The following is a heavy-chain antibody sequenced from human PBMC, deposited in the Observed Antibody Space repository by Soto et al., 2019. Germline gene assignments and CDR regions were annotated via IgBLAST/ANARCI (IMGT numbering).Heavy chain of an antibody. D-gene: IGHD2-15*01. J-gene: IGHJ4*02. CDR3: VKQAHGLDGVAFDY. CDR2: VSTSGRST. CDR1: GFIFSENT. Sequence: PGGSLRLSCSASGFIFSENTMSWVRQVPGKGLEAISAVSTSGRSTYYADSVKDRFTISRDNSKNTLFLQMGSLRAEDTAIYYCVKQAHGLDGVAFDYWGQGTQVTVSS. V-gene: IGHV3-64D*06.